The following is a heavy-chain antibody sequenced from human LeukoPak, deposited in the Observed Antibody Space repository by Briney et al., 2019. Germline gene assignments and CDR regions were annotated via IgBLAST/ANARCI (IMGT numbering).Heavy chain of an antibody. J-gene: IGHJ6*03. CDR1: GGTFSSYA. CDR3: ARAYYDSSGYYSSRYYYMDV. Sequence: ASVKVSCKASGGTFSSYAISWARQAPGQGLEWMGGIIPIFGTANYAQKFQGRVTITADESTSTAYMELSSLRSEDTAVYYCARAYYDSSGYYSSRYYYMDVWGKGTTVTVSS. D-gene: IGHD3-22*01. CDR2: IIPIFGTA. V-gene: IGHV1-69*13.